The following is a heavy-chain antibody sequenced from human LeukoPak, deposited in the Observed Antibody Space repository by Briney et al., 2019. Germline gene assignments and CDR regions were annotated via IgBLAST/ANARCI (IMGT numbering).Heavy chain of an antibody. J-gene: IGHJ3*02. CDR2: IYHSGST. D-gene: IGHD3-9*01. CDR1: GGSISSGGYS. V-gene: IGHV4-30-2*01. Sequence: SETLSLTCAVSGGSISSGGYSWSWIRQPPGKGLEWIGYIYHSGSTYYNPSLKSRVTISVDRSKNQFSLKLSSVTAADTAVYYCASSLLTGYYMSAFDIWGQGTMVTVSS. CDR3: ASSLLTGYYMSAFDI.